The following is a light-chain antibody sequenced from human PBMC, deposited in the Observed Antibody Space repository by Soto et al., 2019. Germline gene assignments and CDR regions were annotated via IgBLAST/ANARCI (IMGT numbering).Light chain of an antibody. CDR1: QSVSSSY. Sequence: EIVLTQSPGTLSLSPGERATLSCRASQSVSSSYLAWYQQKPCQAPRLLIYGASSRATGIPDRFSGSGSGTDFTLTISRLEPEDFAVYYCQQYGSSFWTFGQGTKVEIK. CDR2: GAS. J-gene: IGKJ1*01. V-gene: IGKV3-20*01. CDR3: QQYGSSFWT.